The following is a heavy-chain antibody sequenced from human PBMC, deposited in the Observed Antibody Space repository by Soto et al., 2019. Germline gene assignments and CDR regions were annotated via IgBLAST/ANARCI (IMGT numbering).Heavy chain of an antibody. J-gene: IGHJ5*02. CDR2: IYYSGST. Sequence: SETLSLTCTVSGGSISSSSYYWGWIRQPPGKGLEWIGSIYYSGSTYYNPSLKSRVTISVDTSKNQFSLELSSVTAADTAVYYCSTTVTTFVNWFDPWGQGTLVTVS. V-gene: IGHV4-39*01. CDR3: STTVTTFVNWFDP. D-gene: IGHD4-17*01. CDR1: GGSISSSSYY.